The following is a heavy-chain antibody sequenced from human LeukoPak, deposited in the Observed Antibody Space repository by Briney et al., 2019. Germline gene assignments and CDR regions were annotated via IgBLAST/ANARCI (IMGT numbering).Heavy chain of an antibody. D-gene: IGHD6-19*01. CDR1: AFTFSNSA. V-gene: IGHV3-23*01. CDR2: HSGSGITT. Sequence: AGGSLRLSCSASAFTFSNSAMRWVSPAPGKGLEWVSTHSGSGITTYYADSVKGRFTISRDNSKNTLYLQMNSLRAEDTAVYYCAKGIYSSGWSYFDYWGHGTLVTVSS. J-gene: IGHJ4*01. CDR3: AKGIYSSGWSYFDY.